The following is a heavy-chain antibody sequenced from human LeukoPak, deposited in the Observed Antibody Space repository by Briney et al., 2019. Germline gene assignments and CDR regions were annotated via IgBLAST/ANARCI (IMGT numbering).Heavy chain of an antibody. V-gene: IGHV4-30-2*01. CDR2: IYHSGST. Sequence: SETLSLTCTVSGGSISSYSWSWIRQPPGKGLEWIGYIYHSGSTYYNPSLKSRVTISVDRSKNQFSLKLSSVTAADTAVYYCARGSTGAFDIWGQGTMVTVSS. J-gene: IGHJ3*02. CDR3: ARGSTGAFDI. CDR1: GGSISSYS. D-gene: IGHD1-1*01.